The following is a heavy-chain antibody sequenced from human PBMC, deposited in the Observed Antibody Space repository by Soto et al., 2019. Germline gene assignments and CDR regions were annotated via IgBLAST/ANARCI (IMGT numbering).Heavy chain of an antibody. CDR2: ISYDGSNK. J-gene: IGHJ4*02. D-gene: IGHD6-13*01. CDR1: GFTFSSYA. CDR3: ARDRGSSWGTYYFDY. V-gene: IGHV3-30-3*01. Sequence: SLRLSCAASGFTFSSYAMHWVRQAPGKGLEWVAVISYDGSNKYYADSVKGRFTISRDNSKNTLYLQMNSLRAEDTAVYYCARDRGSSWGTYYFDYWGQGTLVTVSS.